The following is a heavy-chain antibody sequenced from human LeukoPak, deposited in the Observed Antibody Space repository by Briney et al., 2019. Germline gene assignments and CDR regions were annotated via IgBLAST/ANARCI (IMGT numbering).Heavy chain of an antibody. CDR2: IRYDGSNK. Sequence: AGGSLRLSCAASGFTFSSYGMHWVRQAPGKGLEWVAFIRYDGSNKYYADSVKGRFTISRDNSKNTLYLQMNSLRAEDTAVYYCAKDPAGWYRDNHYFDYWGQGTLVTVSS. V-gene: IGHV3-30*02. CDR1: GFTFSSYG. J-gene: IGHJ4*02. D-gene: IGHD6-19*01. CDR3: AKDPAGWYRDNHYFDY.